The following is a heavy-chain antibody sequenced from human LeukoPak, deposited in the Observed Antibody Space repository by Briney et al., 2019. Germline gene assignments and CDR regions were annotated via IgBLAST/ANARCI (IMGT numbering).Heavy chain of an antibody. J-gene: IGHJ3*02. V-gene: IGHV3-11*01. CDR3: AGEYYYDSSGYLGDAFDI. CDR2: ISSSGSTI. CDR1: GFTFSDYY. D-gene: IGHD3-22*01. Sequence: GGSLRLSCAASGFTFSDYYMSWIRQAPGKGLEWVSYISSSGSTIYYADSVKGRFTISRDNAKNSLYLQMNSLRAEDTAVYYCAGEYYYDSSGYLGDAFDIWGQGAMVTVSS.